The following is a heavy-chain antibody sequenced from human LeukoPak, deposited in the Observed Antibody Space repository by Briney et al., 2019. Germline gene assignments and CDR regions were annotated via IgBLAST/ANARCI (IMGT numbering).Heavy chain of an antibody. CDR1: GYTFTGYY. J-gene: IGHJ4*02. CDR2: INPNSGGT. CDR3: ARSGGYYDSSGYRIDY. D-gene: IGHD3-22*01. Sequence: ASVKVSCKASGYTFTGYYMHWVRQAPGQGLEWMGWINPNSGGTNYAQKFQGRVTMTRDTSISTAYMELSRLRSDDTAVYYCARSGGYYDSSGYRIDYWSQGTLVTVSS. V-gene: IGHV1-2*02.